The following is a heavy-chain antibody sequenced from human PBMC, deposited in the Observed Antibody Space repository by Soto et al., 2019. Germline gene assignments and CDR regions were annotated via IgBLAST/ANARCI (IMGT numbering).Heavy chain of an antibody. J-gene: IGHJ4*02. CDR2: ISAYNGKP. D-gene: IGHD3-22*01. CDR1: GYTFTSYG. V-gene: IGHV1-18*04. Sequence: QVQLVQSGAEVKKPVAPVKVSCKASGYTFTSYGISWVRQAPGQGLEWMGWISAYNGKPNYAQKLQGRVTMTTDTSTSTADMELRRMRSDDTAVYCCARGGYDSIGYYYYFDYWGQGTMVTVSS. CDR3: ARGGYDSIGYYYYFDY.